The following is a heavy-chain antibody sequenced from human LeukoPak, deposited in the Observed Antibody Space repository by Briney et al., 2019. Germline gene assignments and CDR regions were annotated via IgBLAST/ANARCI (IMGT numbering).Heavy chain of an antibody. CDR2: IKSDGSST. D-gene: IGHD3-10*01. Sequence: QSGRSLRLSCAASGFTFSSYWMHWVRQAPGKGLAWVSRIKSDGSSTSYADPVKGRFTISRDNAKNTLYLQVNSLRAEDTAVYYCARDRGDYFDYWGQGTLVTVSS. CDR3: ARDRGDYFDY. V-gene: IGHV3-74*01. CDR1: GFTFSSYW. J-gene: IGHJ4*02.